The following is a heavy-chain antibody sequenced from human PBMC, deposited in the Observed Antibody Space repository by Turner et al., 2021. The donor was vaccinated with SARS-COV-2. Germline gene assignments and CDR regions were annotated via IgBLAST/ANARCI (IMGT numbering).Heavy chain of an antibody. CDR3: ARLYHHDTSGVDF. CDR1: GVSMTSTNFF. V-gene: IGHV4-39*01. J-gene: IGHJ4*02. D-gene: IGHD3-22*01. CDR2: LSYSGST. Sequence: QVPLQESGPGLVKPLEALSLSCTVSGVSMTSTNFFWGWIRQSPGKGLEWMGTLSYSGSTFYNPSFKGRVTMSADPSKRQFFLRLTSVTAADTAVYYCARLYHHDTSGVDFWGQGTQVTVSS.